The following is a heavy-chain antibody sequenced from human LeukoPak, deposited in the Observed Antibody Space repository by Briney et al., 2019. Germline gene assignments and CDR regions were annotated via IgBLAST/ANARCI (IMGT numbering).Heavy chain of an antibody. V-gene: IGHV1-46*01. J-gene: IGHJ5*02. D-gene: IGHD1-1*01. CDR1: GYTFTSYY. CDR3: ATVDWNDLWFDP. CDR2: INPSGGST. Sequence: GASVKVSCTASGYTFTSYYMHWVRQAPGQGLEWMGIINPSGGSTSYAQKFQGRVTMTRDTSTSTVYMELSSLRSEDTAVYYCATVDWNDLWFDPWGQGTLVTVSS.